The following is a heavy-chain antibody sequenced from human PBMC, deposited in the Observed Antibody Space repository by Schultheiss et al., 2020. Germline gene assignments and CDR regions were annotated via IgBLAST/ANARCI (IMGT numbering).Heavy chain of an antibody. Sequence: GGSLRLSCAASGFTFSSYDMHWVRQATGKGLEWVSVIGTAGDPYYPGSVKGRFTISRHNSKNTLYLQMNSLRAEDTAVYYCARGRAYFDYWGQGTLVTVSS. CDR1: GFTFSSYD. D-gene: IGHD3-10*01. CDR2: IGTAGDP. V-gene: IGHV3-13*05. J-gene: IGHJ4*02. CDR3: ARGRAYFDY.